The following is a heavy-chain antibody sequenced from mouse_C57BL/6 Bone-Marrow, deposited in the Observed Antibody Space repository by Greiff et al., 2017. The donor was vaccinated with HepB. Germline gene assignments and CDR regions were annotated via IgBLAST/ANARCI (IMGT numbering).Heavy chain of an antibody. Sequence: VQLQQSGAELVRPGASVKLSCTASGFNIKDDYMHWVKQRPEQGLEWIGWIDPENGDTEYASKFQGKATITADTSSNTAYLQLSSLTSEDTAVYYCTTDYGISYLDYWGQGTTLTVSS. CDR3: TTDYGISYLDY. CDR1: GFNIKDDY. CDR2: IDPENGDT. J-gene: IGHJ2*01. D-gene: IGHD1-1*01. V-gene: IGHV14-4*01.